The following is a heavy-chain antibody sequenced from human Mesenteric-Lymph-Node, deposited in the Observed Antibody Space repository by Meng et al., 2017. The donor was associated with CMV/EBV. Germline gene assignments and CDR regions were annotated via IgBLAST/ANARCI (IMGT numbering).Heavy chain of an antibody. CDR2: ISSSRTYI. D-gene: IGHD1-26*01. CDR3: ATAWGSGGNYLGSAFDV. CDR1: GLTFSNAW. V-gene: IGHV3-21*01. Sequence: GESLKISCAASGLTFSNAWMNWVRQAPGKGLEWVSSISSSRTYIHYADSVKGRFTISRDKTNNSLYLQMNSLTAEDTAVYYCATAWGSGGNYLGSAFDVWGQGTRVTVSS. J-gene: IGHJ3*01.